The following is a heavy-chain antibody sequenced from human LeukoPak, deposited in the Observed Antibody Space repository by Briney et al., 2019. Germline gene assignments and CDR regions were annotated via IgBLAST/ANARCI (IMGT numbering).Heavy chain of an antibody. J-gene: IGHJ4*02. V-gene: IGHV3-66*01. CDR3: ARYSTVTTTDY. CDR1: GFTVSRNY. D-gene: IGHD4-17*01. Sequence: TGGSLRLSCAASGFTVSRNYMSWVRQAPGKGLKWVSVIYGGGSTYYAEPVKGRFTISRDNSKNTLYLQMNSLRAEDTAVYYCARYSTVTTTDYWGQGTLVTVSS. CDR2: IYGGGST.